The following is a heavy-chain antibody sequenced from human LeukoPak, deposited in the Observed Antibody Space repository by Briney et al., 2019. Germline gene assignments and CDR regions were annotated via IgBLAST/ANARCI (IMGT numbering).Heavy chain of an antibody. CDR1: GYTFTGHY. D-gene: IGHD3-3*01. V-gene: IGHV1-18*04. CDR2: ISAYNGNT. CDR3: AREVTIFGVVIGLDY. J-gene: IGHJ4*02. Sequence: ASVKVSCKASGYTFTGHYLHWVRQAPGQGLEWMGWISAYNGNTNYAQKLQGRVTMTTDTSTSTAYMELRSLRSDDTAVYYCAREVTIFGVVIGLDYWGQGTLVTVSS.